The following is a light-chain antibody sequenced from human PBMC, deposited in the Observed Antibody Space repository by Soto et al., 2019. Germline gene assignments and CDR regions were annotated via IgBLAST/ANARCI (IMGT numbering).Light chain of an antibody. Sequence: IQLTQSPSSLSASVGDRVTITCQASQDIDKNLNWYQQKPGKAPKLLIYDASSLQTGLPSRFXGSGSPTDFTFTISSLQPEDIATYYCQQYDNLLPITFGQGTRLEIK. CDR3: QQYDNLLPIT. V-gene: IGKV1-33*01. CDR2: DAS. CDR1: QDIDKN. J-gene: IGKJ5*01.